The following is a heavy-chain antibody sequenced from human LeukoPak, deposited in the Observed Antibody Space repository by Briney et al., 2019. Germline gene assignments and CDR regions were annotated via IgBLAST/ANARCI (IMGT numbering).Heavy chain of an antibody. CDR3: ARDLGSSRYYYYYGMDV. V-gene: IGHV3-64*01. J-gene: IGHJ6*02. D-gene: IGHD6-13*01. CDR2: ISSNGGST. Sequence: GGSLRLSCAASGFTFSSYAMHWVRQAPGKGLEYVSAISSNGGSTYYANSVKGRFTISRDNSKNTLYLQMGSLRAEDMAVYYCARDLGSSRYYYYYGMDVWGQGTTVTVSS. CDR1: GFTFSSYA.